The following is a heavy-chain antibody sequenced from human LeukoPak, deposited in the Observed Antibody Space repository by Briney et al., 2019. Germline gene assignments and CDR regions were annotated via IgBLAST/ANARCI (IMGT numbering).Heavy chain of an antibody. CDR1: GYTFTANY. CDR3: ARGFGSSWFDY. J-gene: IGHJ4*02. D-gene: IGHD6-13*01. CDR2: INPNGGGT. V-gene: IGHV1-2*04. Sequence: ASVHVSCQASGYTFTANYIHWVRQAPGQGLAWMGWINPNGGGTNYAQKFQGWVTMTRDTSISTLYMELSRLKSDDTAVYYCARGFGSSWFDYWGQGTLVSVSS.